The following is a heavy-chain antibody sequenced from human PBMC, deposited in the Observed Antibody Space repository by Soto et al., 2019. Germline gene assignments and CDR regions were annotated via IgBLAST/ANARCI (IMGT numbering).Heavy chain of an antibody. CDR3: ATVGYCSSTSCQTRYYYYGMDV. CDR2: ISRRGSDI. J-gene: IGHJ6*02. Sequence: GGSLRLSCAASGFTFSDYSMNWVRQAPGEGLEWVSYISRRGSDIYYADSVKGRFTLSRDNAKNSLFLQMNSLRAEDTAVYYCATVGYCSSTSCQTRYYYYGMDVWGQGTTVTVSS. D-gene: IGHD2-2*03. CDR1: GFTFSDYS. V-gene: IGHV3-11*01.